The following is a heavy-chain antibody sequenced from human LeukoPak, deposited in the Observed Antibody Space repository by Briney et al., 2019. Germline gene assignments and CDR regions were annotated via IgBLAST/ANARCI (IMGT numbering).Heavy chain of an antibody. V-gene: IGHV4-31*03. CDR3: ARVNCVGDCLYREVYYFDY. D-gene: IGHD2-21*02. CDR1: GGSISSGGYY. CDR2: IYHSGST. J-gene: IGHJ4*02. Sequence: SQTLSLTCTVSGGSISSGGYYWSWIRQHPGKGLEWIAYIYHSGSTYYNPSLKSRVTISVGTSKSQFSLKLSSVTAADTAVYYCARVNCVGDCLYREVYYFDYWGQGTLVTVSS.